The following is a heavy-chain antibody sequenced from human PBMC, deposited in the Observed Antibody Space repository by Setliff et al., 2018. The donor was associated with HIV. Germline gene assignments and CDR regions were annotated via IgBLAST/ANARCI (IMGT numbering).Heavy chain of an antibody. J-gene: IGHJ6*03. V-gene: IGHV1-69*13. D-gene: IGHD2-2*01. CDR3: ARGPGHLLSLRYYYFYMDV. CDR2: IIPSLGAI. CDR1: GGTFRNYA. Sequence: SVKVSCKAAGGTFRNYAINWARQAPGQGLEWMGAIIPSLGAIYSAQKFQGRVTITADEYATTVYMELSSLKSEDTAVYYCARGPGHLLSLRYYYFYMDVWGNGTTVTVSS.